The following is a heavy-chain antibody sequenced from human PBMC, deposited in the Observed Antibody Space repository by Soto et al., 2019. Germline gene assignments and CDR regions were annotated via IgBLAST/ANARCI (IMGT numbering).Heavy chain of an antibody. J-gene: IGHJ4*02. CDR1: GGSISSYY. V-gene: IGHV4-59*01. Sequence: SETLSLTCTVSGGSISSYYWSWIRQPPGKGLEWIGYIYYSGSTNYNPSLKSRVTISVDTSKNQFSLKLSSVTAADTAVYYCARIYGSAAGDFRGQGTLVTVSS. D-gene: IGHD6-13*01. CDR3: ARIYGSAAGDF. CDR2: IYYSGST.